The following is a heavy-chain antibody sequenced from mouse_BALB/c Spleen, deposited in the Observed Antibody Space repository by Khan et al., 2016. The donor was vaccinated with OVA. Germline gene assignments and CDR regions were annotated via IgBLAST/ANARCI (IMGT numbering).Heavy chain of an antibody. CDR1: GFNIKDTY. J-gene: IGHJ3*01. CDR3: ARSTYYDGSY. D-gene: IGHD1-1*01. CDR2: IDPANGYT. Sequence: VQLQQSGAELVKPGASVKLSCTTSGFNIKDTYIHWVKQRPEQGLEWIGRIDPANGYTKFDPKFQGKATITTDTSSNTAYLQLSSLTSEDTAVYYCARSTYYDGSYWGQGTLVTVAS. V-gene: IGHV14-3*02.